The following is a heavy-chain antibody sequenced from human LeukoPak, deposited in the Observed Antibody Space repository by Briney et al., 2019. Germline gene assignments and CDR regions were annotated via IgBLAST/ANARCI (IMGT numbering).Heavy chain of an antibody. CDR3: ARGRNYYDSSGYYPRVFDY. Sequence: SETLSLTCTVSGGSISSGGYYWSWIRQHPGKGLEWIGYIYYSGSTYYNPSLKSRVTISEDTSKNQFSLKLSSVTAADTAVYYCARGRNYYDSSGYYPRVFDYWGQGTLVTVSS. CDR2: IYYSGST. D-gene: IGHD3-22*01. J-gene: IGHJ4*02. V-gene: IGHV4-31*03. CDR1: GGSISSGGYY.